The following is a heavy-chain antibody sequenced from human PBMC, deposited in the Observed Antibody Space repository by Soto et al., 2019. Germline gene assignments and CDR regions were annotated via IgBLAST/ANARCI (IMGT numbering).Heavy chain of an antibody. Sequence: GGSLRLSCAASGFTFSSSGMHWVRQAPGKGLEWVAVTSYDGSSGYYADSVRGRFTISRDNSKNTLYLQMNSLRAEDTAVYYCAKSPPALAGYFDYCGQGTLVTVSS. D-gene: IGHD6-19*01. CDR2: TSYDGSSG. CDR3: AKSPPALAGYFDY. V-gene: IGHV3-30*18. CDR1: GFTFSSSG. J-gene: IGHJ4*02.